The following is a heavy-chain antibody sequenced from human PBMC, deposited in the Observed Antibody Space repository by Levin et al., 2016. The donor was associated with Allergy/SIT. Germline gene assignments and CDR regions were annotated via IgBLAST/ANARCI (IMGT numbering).Heavy chain of an antibody. D-gene: IGHD4-23*01. Sequence: WIRQPPGKGLEWVSVIYSGGSTYYADSVKGRFTISRDNSKNTLYLQMNSLRAEDTAVYYCAKDRLRWPNGHYYYGMDVWGQGTTVTVSS. V-gene: IGHV3-53*05. CDR3: AKDRLRWPNGHYYYGMDV. J-gene: IGHJ6*02. CDR2: IYSGGST.